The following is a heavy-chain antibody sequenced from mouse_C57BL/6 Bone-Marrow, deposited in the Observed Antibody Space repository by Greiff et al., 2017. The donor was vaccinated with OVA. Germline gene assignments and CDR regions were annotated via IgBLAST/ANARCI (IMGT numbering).Heavy chain of an antibody. D-gene: IGHD2-4*01. Sequence: VQLQQPGAELVKPGTSVKVSCKASGYTFTSYWMHWVKQRPGQGLEWIGRIHPSDSDTNYNQKFKGKATLTVDKSSSTAYMQLSSLTSEDSAVYYCAIAVYYDYDVVWGTGTTVTVSS. CDR3: AIAVYYDYDVV. V-gene: IGHV1-74*01. CDR1: GYTFTSYW. J-gene: IGHJ1*03. CDR2: IHPSDSDT.